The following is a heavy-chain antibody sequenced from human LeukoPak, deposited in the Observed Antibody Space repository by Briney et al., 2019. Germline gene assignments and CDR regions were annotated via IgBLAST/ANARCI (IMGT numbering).Heavy chain of an antibody. J-gene: IGHJ5*02. CDR3: AKGGRACSSTNCYSANNWFDP. CDR1: GFTFNNYA. D-gene: IGHD2-2*01. Sequence: PGGSLRLSCAASGFTFNNYAMTWVRQAPGKGLEWVSALNGDGTYTYYADSVKGRFTISRDNSKNIVYLQMSSLRAEDTAVYFCAKGGRACSSTNCYSANNWFDPWGQGTLVTVSS. V-gene: IGHV3-23*01. CDR2: LNGDGTYT.